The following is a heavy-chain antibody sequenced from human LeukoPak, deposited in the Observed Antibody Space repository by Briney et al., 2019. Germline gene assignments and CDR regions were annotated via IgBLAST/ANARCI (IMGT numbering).Heavy chain of an antibody. CDR3: ARAPRTGAWDMITFGGVIVHGDAFDF. Sequence: SETLSLTCTVSGGSISSSNYYWGWIRQPPGKGLEWIGSIYYSGSTYYNPSLKSRVTVSVNMSKNQFSLQLSSVTAADTAVYYCARAPRTGAWDMITFGGVIVHGDAFDFWGQGTMVTVSS. CDR1: GGSISSSNYY. J-gene: IGHJ3*01. CDR2: IYYSGST. D-gene: IGHD3-16*02. V-gene: IGHV4-39*07.